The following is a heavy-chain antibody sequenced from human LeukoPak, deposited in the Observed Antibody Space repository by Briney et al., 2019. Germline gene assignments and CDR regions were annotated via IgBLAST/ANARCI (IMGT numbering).Heavy chain of an antibody. V-gene: IGHV4-34*01. J-gene: IGHJ4*02. Sequence: SETLSLTCAVYGGSFSGYYWSWIRQPPGKGLEWIGEINHSGSTNYNPSPKSRVTISVDTSKNQFSLKLSSVTAADTAVYYCARGRDSYDSSGYQDYWGQGTLVTVSS. D-gene: IGHD3-22*01. CDR3: ARGRDSYDSSGYQDY. CDR2: INHSGST. CDR1: GGSFSGYY.